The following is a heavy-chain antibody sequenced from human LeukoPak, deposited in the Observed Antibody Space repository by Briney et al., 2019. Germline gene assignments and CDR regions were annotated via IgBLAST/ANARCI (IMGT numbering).Heavy chain of an antibody. CDR2: ISYDGSNK. CDR3: AKDFSVEGAPDAFDI. V-gene: IGHV3-30*18. CDR1: GFAFSSYG. Sequence: GRSLRLSCAASGFAFSSYGMHWVRQAPGKGLEWVAVISYDGSNKYYADSVKGRFTISRDNSKNTLYLQMNSLRAEDTAVYYCAKDFSVEGAPDAFDIWGQGTMVTVSS. D-gene: IGHD1-26*01. J-gene: IGHJ3*02.